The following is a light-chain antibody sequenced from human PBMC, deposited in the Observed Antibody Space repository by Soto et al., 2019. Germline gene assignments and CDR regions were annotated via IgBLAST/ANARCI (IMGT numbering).Light chain of an antibody. Sequence: EIVMTQSPATLSVSPGERATLSCRATQSVGSNLAWYQQKPGQAPRLLIYGASTRATGIPARFSGSGSGTEFTLTISSLQSEDFVVYYCQQYNDWPLFGPGTKVHIK. V-gene: IGKV3-15*01. CDR3: QQYNDWPL. CDR2: GAS. J-gene: IGKJ3*01. CDR1: QSVGSN.